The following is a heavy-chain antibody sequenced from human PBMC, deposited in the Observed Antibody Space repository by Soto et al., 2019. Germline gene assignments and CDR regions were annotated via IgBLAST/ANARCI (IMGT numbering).Heavy chain of an antibody. V-gene: IGHV3-23*01. Sequence: VGSLRLSCAASGFTFSSYAMSWVRQAPGKGLEWVSAISGSGGSTYYADSVKGRFTISRDNSKNTLYLQMNSLRAEDTAVHYCAKNSQGELLAPFDYWGQGTLVTVSS. CDR3: AKNSQGELLAPFDY. D-gene: IGHD1-26*01. CDR1: GFTFSSYA. J-gene: IGHJ4*02. CDR2: ISGSGGST.